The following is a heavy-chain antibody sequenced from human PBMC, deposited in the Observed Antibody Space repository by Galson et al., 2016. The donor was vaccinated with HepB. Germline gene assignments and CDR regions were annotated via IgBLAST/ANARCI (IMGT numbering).Heavy chain of an antibody. D-gene: IGHD3-22*01. CDR3: APTWAYDSSGYYNDY. CDR1: GGSISSSSYY. Sequence: SETLSLTCTVSGGSISSSSYYWGWIRQPPGKGLEWIGSIYYSGSTDYNPSLKSRVTITVDTSKNQFSMKLSSVTAADTAVYYCAPTWAYDSSGYYNDYWGQGTLVTVSS. J-gene: IGHJ4*02. CDR2: IYYSGST. V-gene: IGHV4-39*01.